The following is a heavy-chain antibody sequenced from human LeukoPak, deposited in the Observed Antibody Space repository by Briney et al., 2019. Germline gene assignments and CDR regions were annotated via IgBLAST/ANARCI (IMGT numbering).Heavy chain of an antibody. D-gene: IGHD2-15*01. CDR2: ISSSGSTI. Sequence: GGSLRLSCAASGFTFSSYEMNWVRQAPGKGLEWVSYISSSGSTIYYADSVKGRFTISRDNAKNSLYLQMNSLRAEDTAVYYCARDIGDDAFDIWGQGTMVTVSP. J-gene: IGHJ3*02. V-gene: IGHV3-48*03. CDR1: GFTFSSYE. CDR3: ARDIGDDAFDI.